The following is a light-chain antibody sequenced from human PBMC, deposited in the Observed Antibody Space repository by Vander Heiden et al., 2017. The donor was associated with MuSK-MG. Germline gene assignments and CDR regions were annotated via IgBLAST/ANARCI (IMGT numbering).Light chain of an antibody. V-gene: IGKV1-39*01. Sequence: DIQMTQSPSSLSASVGDRVTITCRASQSISSYLNWYQQKPGKAPKLLIYAASSLQSGVPSRFSGSGYGTDFTLTISSRQPEDFATYYCQQNDSTPLFTFGHWTNVDIK. J-gene: IGKJ3*01. CDR1: QSISSY. CDR2: AAS. CDR3: QQNDSTPLFT.